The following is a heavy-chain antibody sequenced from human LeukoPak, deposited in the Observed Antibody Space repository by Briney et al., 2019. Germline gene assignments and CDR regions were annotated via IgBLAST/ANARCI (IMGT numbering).Heavy chain of an antibody. J-gene: IGHJ5*02. Sequence: SETLSLTCTVSGYSISSVYYWGWIRQPPGKGLEWIGSIYHSGSTYYNPSLKSRVTMSVDTSKNQLSLKLSSVTAADTAVYYCARDRYYYDSSVVPGWFDPWGQGTLVTVSS. V-gene: IGHV4-38-2*02. CDR2: IYHSGST. CDR1: GYSISSVYY. CDR3: ARDRYYYDSSVVPGWFDP. D-gene: IGHD3-22*01.